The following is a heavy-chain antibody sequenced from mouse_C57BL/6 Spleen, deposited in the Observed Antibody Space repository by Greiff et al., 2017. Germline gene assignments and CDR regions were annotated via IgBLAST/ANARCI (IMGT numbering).Heavy chain of an antibody. CDR1: GYTFTDYN. J-gene: IGHJ1*03. V-gene: IGHV1-22*01. Sequence: VQLQQSGPELVKPGASVKMSCKASGYTFTDYNMHWVKQSHGKSLDWIGYINPNNGGTSYNQKFKGKATLTVNKSSSTAYMELRSLTSEDSAVYYCARNYGYDGYFDVWGTGTTVTVSS. CDR2: INPNNGGT. CDR3: ARNYGYDGYFDV. D-gene: IGHD2-2*01.